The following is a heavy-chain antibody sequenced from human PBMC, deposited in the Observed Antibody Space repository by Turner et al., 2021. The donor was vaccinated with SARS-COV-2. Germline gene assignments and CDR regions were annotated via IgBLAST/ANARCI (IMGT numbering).Heavy chain of an antibody. D-gene: IGHD3-10*01. V-gene: IGHV3-13*04. CDR2: VGTAGDT. CDR1: GFTFSNYD. J-gene: IGHJ5*02. Sequence: EVQLVESGGGLVQPGGSLRFPCAVSGFTFSNYDIHWVRHATGKGLEWVSAVGTAGDTYCPGSVKGRFTISRENGKNSLYLQMNSLRAGDTAVYYCARAKFRGLISWFDPWGQGTLVTVSS. CDR3: ARAKFRGLISWFDP.